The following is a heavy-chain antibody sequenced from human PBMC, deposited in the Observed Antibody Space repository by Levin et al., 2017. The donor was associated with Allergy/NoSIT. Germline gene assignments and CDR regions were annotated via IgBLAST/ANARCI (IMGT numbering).Heavy chain of an antibody. CDR1: GFTFSDYF. CDR2: ISNSATDL. V-gene: IGHV3-11*01. J-gene: IGHJ4*02. CDR3: ARVSQTVAAGIFDY. Sequence: GESLKISCAASGFTFSDYFMSWIRQAPGKGPEWIAHISNSATDLYYADSVKGRFTVSRDNAKESLYLHLSSLRAEDTAVYYCARVSQTVAAGIFDYWGQGTLVSVSS. D-gene: IGHD6-13*01.